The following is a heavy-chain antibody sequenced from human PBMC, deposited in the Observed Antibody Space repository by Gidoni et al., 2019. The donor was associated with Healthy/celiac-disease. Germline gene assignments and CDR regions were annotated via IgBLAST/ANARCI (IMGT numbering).Heavy chain of an antibody. CDR1: GGPITSGGYY. D-gene: IGHD4-17*01. V-gene: IGHV4-31*03. J-gene: IGHJ5*02. CDR3: ARGNYGDYLPRNWFDP. Sequence: QVQLQESGPGLVMPSQTLSLPFPVSGGPITSGGYYWSCIRQHPGKGLEWSGYSEYSGSTYYNPALKSRVTISVDTTKNQFSLKLSSVTAADTAVYYCARGNYGDYLPRNWFDPWGQGTLVTVSS. CDR2: SEYSGST.